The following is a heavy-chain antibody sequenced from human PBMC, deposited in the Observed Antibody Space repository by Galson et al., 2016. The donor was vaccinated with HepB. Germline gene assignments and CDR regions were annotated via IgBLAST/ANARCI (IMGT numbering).Heavy chain of an antibody. Sequence: SVKVSCKASGYTFTSYGIIWVRQAPGQGLEWMGWISAYNAYTNYAQNLQGRVTMTIDTSTSTAYMELRSLRSDDTAVYYCARPTYYYGSGSWYFFDYWGQGILVTVSS. CDR3: ARPTYYYGSGSWYFFDY. CDR1: GYTFTSYG. D-gene: IGHD3-10*01. V-gene: IGHV1-18*04. CDR2: ISAYNAYT. J-gene: IGHJ4*02.